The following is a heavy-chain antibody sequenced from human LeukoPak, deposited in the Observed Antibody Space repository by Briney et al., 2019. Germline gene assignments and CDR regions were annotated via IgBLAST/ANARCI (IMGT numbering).Heavy chain of an antibody. CDR3: ARDRDYYDTLDAFDI. Sequence: PSETLSLTCTVSGGSISSYYWSWIRQPPGKGLEWIGYIYYSGSTNYNPSLKSRVTISVDTSKNQFSLKLSSVTAADTAVYYCARDRDYYDTLDAFDIWGQGTMVTVSS. CDR1: GGSISSYY. CDR2: IYYSGST. D-gene: IGHD3-22*01. J-gene: IGHJ3*02. V-gene: IGHV4-59*01.